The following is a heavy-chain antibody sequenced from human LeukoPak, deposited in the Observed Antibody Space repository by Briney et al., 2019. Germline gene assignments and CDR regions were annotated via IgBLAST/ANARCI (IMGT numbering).Heavy chain of an antibody. D-gene: IGHD5-24*01. CDR1: GGSFSGYY. V-gene: IGHV4-34*01. J-gene: IGHJ6*02. CDR3: ARGLERWLQFYYYYGMDV. Sequence: SETLSLTCAVYGGSFSGYYWSWIRQPPGKGLEWIGEINHSGSTNYNPSLKSRVTKSVDTSKNQFSLKLSSVTASDTAVYYCARGLERWLQFYYYYGMDVWGQGTTVTVSS. CDR2: INHSGST.